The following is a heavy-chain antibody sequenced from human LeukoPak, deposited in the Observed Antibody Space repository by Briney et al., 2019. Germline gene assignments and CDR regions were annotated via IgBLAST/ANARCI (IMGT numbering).Heavy chain of an antibody. J-gene: IGHJ6*03. CDR2: INHSGST. V-gene: IGHV4-34*01. CDR1: GGSFSGYY. D-gene: IGHD3-10*01. Sequence: SETLSLTCAVYGGSFSGYYWSWIRQPPGKGLEWIGEINHSGSTNYNPSLKSRVTISVDTSKNQFSLKLSSVTAADTAVYYCARERPTTGLLWFGEFPHYYYYYMDVWGKGTTVTISS. CDR3: ARERPTTGLLWFGEFPHYYYYYMDV.